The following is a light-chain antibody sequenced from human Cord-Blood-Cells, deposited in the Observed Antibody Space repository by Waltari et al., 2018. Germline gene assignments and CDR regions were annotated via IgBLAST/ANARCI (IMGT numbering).Light chain of an antibody. V-gene: IGLV3-1*01. J-gene: IGLJ1*01. Sequence: SYDLTQPPSVPLSPGPTARINCSGAKLGDKYACWYQHTPGHYPVMVIYQDSKRPSGIPERFSGCNCGNTATLTLGGTKAMEEADYYCQAWDLSTYVFGTGTKVTVL. CDR2: QDS. CDR3: QAWDLSTYV. CDR1: KLGDKY.